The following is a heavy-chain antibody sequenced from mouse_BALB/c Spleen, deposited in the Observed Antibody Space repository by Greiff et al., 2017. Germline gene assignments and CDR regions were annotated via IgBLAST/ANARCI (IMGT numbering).Heavy chain of an antibody. V-gene: IGHV5-4*02. CDR3: GGSGKVRAWFAY. CDR2: ISDGGNYT. J-gene: IGHJ3*01. Sequence: EVKLVESGGGLVKPGGSLKLSCAASGFTFSDYYMYWVRQTPEKRLEWVATISDGGNYTYYPDSVKGRFTISRANTKNNLYLQMSSLKSEDTAMLYCGGSGKVRAWFAYWGQGTLVTVSA. CDR1: GFTFSDYY. D-gene: IGHD1-3*01.